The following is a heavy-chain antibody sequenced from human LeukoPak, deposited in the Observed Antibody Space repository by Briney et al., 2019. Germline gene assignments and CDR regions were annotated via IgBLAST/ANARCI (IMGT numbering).Heavy chain of an antibody. CDR2: IFYSGTT. D-gene: IGHD3-9*01. CDR1: GGSFSSTIYY. V-gene: IGHV4-39*07. CDR3: AREDDILTGYAFDI. J-gene: IGHJ3*02. Sequence: PSETLSLTCTVSGGSFSSTIYYWGWIRQPPGKGLEWIGSIFYSGTTYYNPSLKSRVTISVDRSKNQFSLKLSSVTAADTAVYYCAREDDILTGYAFDIWGQGTMVTVSS.